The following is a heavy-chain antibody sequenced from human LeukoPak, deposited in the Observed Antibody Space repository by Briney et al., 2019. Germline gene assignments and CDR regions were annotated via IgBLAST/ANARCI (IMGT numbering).Heavy chain of an antibody. CDR1: GYTFTSYA. V-gene: IGHV1-3*01. Sequence: ASVKVSCKASGYTFTSYAMHWVRQAPGQRLEWMGWINAGNGDTKYSQKFQGRVTITRDTSASTAYMELSSLRSEDTAVYYCARGGKWGSWYDYWGQGTLVTVSS. CDR3: ARGGKWGSWYDY. D-gene: IGHD6-13*01. J-gene: IGHJ4*02. CDR2: INAGNGDT.